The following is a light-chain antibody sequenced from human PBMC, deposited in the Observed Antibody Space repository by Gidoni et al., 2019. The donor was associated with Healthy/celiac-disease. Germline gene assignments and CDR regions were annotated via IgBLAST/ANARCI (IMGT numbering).Light chain of an antibody. CDR2: KDS. J-gene: IGLJ1*01. Sequence: SYELTQPPSVSVSPGQTARITCSGDAFPKQYAYWYQQKPGQAPVLVLYKDSERPSRIPGRFSGSSSGTTVTLTISGVQAEDEADYYCQSADSSGTDVFGTGTKVTVL. CDR1: AFPKQY. V-gene: IGLV3-25*03. CDR3: QSADSSGTDV.